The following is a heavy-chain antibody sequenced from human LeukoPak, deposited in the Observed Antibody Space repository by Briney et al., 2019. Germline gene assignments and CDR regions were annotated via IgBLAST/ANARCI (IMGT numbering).Heavy chain of an antibody. D-gene: IGHD3-22*01. CDR1: GGTFSSYA. CDR2: IIPILGIA. V-gene: IGHV1-69*04. CDR3: AGTDKYYYDSSGYLDY. J-gene: IGHJ4*02. Sequence: ASVKVSCKASGGTFSSYAISWVRQAPGQGLEWMGRIIPILGIANYAQKFQGRVTITADKSTSTAYMELSSLRSEDTAVYYCAGTDKYYYDSSGYLDYWGQGTLVTVSS.